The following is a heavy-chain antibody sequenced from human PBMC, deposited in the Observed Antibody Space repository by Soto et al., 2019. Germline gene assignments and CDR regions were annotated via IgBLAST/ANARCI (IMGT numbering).Heavy chain of an antibody. CDR2: MSDDESKK. D-gene: IGHD6-13*01. V-gene: IGHV3-30-3*01. Sequence: QEQLVESGGGVVQPGRSLRLSCVASGFTFRSYGMHWVRQAPGKGLEWVAVMSDDESKKYYADSVKGRFTISRDSSKNTLFLQMDTLISGDTAVYYCARTAGGRVRGALDIWGQGTMVTVSS. CDR1: GFTFRSYG. J-gene: IGHJ3*02. CDR3: ARTAGGRVRGALDI.